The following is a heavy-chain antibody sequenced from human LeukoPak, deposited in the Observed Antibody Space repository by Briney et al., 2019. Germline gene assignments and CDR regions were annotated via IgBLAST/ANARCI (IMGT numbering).Heavy chain of an antibody. CDR1: GYTFSSYS. V-gene: IGHV3-21*06. CDR2: ISTSSSKI. Sequence: PGGSLRLSCAASGYTFSSYSMNWVRQAPGKGLEWVSSISTSSSKIYYADSVKGRFTISRDNAKNSLYLQMNSLRAEDTAVYYCARDESTPFDYWGQGTLVTVSS. J-gene: IGHJ4*02. CDR3: ARDESTPFDY.